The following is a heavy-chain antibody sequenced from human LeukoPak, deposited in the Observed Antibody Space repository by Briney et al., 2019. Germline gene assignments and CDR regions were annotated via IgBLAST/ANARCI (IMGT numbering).Heavy chain of an antibody. CDR3: ARVHRTGWVVDAFDI. J-gene: IGHJ3*02. CDR1: GFTFSSYG. V-gene: IGHV3-30*19. D-gene: IGHD3/OR15-3a*01. CDR2: ISYDGSNN. Sequence: QPGRSLRLSCAVSGFTFSSYGMHWVRQAPGTGLEWVAVISYDGSNNYYAVSVKGRFTISRDNSKNTLYLQMNSLRAEDTAVYYCARVHRTGWVVDAFDIWGQGTMVTVSS.